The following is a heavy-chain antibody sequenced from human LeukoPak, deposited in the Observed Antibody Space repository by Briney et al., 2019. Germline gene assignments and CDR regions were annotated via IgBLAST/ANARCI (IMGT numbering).Heavy chain of an antibody. Sequence: ASVKVSCKASGYTFTGYYMHWVRQAPGQGLEWMGWINPNSGGTNYAQKFQGRVTMTTDTSISAAYMELSRLRSDDTAVYYCARDLTMIAPEDAFDIWGQGTMVTVSS. CDR1: GYTFTGYY. CDR2: INPNSGGT. CDR3: ARDLTMIAPEDAFDI. J-gene: IGHJ3*02. V-gene: IGHV1-2*02. D-gene: IGHD3-22*01.